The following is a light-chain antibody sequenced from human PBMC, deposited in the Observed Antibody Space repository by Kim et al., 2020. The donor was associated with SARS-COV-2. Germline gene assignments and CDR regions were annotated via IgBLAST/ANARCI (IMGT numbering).Light chain of an antibody. CDR2: GRD. CDR1: SLRRYY. CDR3: KSRDSRGKVV. Sequence: SSELTQDPAVSVALEQTVRITCQGDSLRRYYATWYQQKSGQAPVLVFYGRDKRPSGIPDRFSGSSSGNTASLTITGAQAADEADYYCKSRDSRGKVVFGGGTQLTVL. V-gene: IGLV3-19*01. J-gene: IGLJ2*01.